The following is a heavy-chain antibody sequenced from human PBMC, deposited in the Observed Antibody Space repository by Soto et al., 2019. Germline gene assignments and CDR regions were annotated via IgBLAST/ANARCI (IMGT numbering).Heavy chain of an antibody. J-gene: IGHJ4*02. D-gene: IGHD6-19*01. CDR2: IYYSGST. Sequence: QLQLQESGPGLVKPSETLSLTCTVSGGSISSSSYYWGWIRQPPGKGLEWIGSIYYSGSTYYNPSLTSRVTISVDTPQNPFSLKLCSVTAADTAVYYSARQGHWLVRVHYWGQATLVTLSS. CDR3: ARQGHWLVRVHY. CDR1: GGSISSSSYY. V-gene: IGHV4-39*01.